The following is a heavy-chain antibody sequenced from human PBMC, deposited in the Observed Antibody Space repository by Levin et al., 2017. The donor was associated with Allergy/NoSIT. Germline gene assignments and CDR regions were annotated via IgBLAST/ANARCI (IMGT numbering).Heavy chain of an antibody. V-gene: IGHV1-69*06. Sequence: SVKVSCKASGGTFSSYAISWVRQAPGQGLEWMGGIIPIFGTANYAQKFQGRVTITADKSTSTAYMELSSLRSEDTAVYYCARVEGYCSGGSCYYVAFDYWGQGTLVTVSS. J-gene: IGHJ4*02. CDR1: GGTFSSYA. CDR3: ARVEGYCSGGSCYYVAFDY. D-gene: IGHD2-15*01. CDR2: IIPIFGTA.